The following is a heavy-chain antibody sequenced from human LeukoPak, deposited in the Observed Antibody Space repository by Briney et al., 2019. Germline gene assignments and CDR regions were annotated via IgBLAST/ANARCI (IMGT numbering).Heavy chain of an antibody. Sequence: PGGSLRLSCAASGFTFSSYAMHWVRQAPGKGLEWVSSISSSSSYIYYADSVKGRFTISRDNAKNSLYLQMNSLRAEDTAVYYCARVAVAGTGYFDYWGQGTLVTVSS. D-gene: IGHD6-19*01. V-gene: IGHV3-21*01. CDR3: ARVAVAGTGYFDY. CDR2: ISSSSSYI. CDR1: GFTFSSYA. J-gene: IGHJ4*02.